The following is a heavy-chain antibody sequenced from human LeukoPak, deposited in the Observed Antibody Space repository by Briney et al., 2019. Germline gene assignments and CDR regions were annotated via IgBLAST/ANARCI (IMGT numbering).Heavy chain of an antibody. D-gene: IGHD2-2*01. J-gene: IGHJ6*02. V-gene: IGHV4-4*07. Sequence: SETLSLTCTVSGGSISSYYWSWIRQPAGKGLEWIGRIYTSGSTNYNPSLKSRVTMSVDTSKNQFSLKLSSVTAADTAVYYCARDVPYQMGYYYYGMDVWGQGTTVTVSS. CDR3: ARDVPYQMGYYYYGMDV. CDR2: IYTSGST. CDR1: GGSISSYY.